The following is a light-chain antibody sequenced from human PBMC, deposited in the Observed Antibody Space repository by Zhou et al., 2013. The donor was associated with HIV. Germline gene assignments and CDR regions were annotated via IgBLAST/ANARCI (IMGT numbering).Light chain of an antibody. CDR3: HQYGNSPQT. J-gene: IGKJ1*01. Sequence: EIVMTQSPATLSVSPGERATLSCRASQRVSSNLAWYQQKPGQAPRLLIYGASTRATAIPARFSGSGSGTDFTLTISRLEPEDFAVYFCHQYGNSPQTFGHGTKVEIK. CDR2: GAS. CDR1: QRVSSN. V-gene: IGKV3-15*01.